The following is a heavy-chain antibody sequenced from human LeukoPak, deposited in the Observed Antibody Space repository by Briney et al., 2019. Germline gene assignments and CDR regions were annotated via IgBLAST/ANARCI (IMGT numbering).Heavy chain of an antibody. D-gene: IGHD1-14*01. V-gene: IGHV3-23*01. CDR3: ARDRRDDAFDI. J-gene: IGHJ3*02. CDR2: ISGSGGST. CDR1: GFTFSSYG. Sequence: GGSLRLSCAASGFTFSSYGMSWVRQAPGKGLEWVSVISGSGGSTYYADSVKGRFTISRDNSKNTLYLQMNSLRAEDTAVYYCARDRRDDAFDIWGQGTMVTVSS.